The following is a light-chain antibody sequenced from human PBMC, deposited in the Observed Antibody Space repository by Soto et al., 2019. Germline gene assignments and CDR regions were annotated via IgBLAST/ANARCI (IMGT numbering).Light chain of an antibody. V-gene: IGKV1-5*03. CDR1: QTFSTS. Sequence: DIQMTQSPSTLSASVGDRVTITCRASQTFSTSLAWYQQKPGQAPKLLIYKASSLESGVPSRFSGSGSGTEFTLHISSLQPDDFATYYCQQYSSYPWTFGQGTKVEIK. CDR3: QQYSSYPWT. J-gene: IGKJ1*01. CDR2: KAS.